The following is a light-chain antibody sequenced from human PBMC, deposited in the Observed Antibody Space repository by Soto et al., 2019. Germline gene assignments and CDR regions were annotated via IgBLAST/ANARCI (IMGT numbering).Light chain of an antibody. CDR1: QDISYY. Sequence: DIQMTQSPSSLSASVGDRVTITCQASQDISYYLNWYQQKPGKAPKILIYDASVLEAGVPSRFSGGGSGTHFTLTISRLQAEDVAAYYCQQFDNLPLTFGGGTKVDIK. J-gene: IGKJ4*01. CDR2: DAS. V-gene: IGKV1-33*01. CDR3: QQFDNLPLT.